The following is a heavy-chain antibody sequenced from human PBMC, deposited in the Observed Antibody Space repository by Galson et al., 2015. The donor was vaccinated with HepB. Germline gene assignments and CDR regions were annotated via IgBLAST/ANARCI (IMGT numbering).Heavy chain of an antibody. D-gene: IGHD3-3*01. CDR2: FRGSSGII. CDR3: ARALFGQSTGWYFDH. V-gene: IGHV3-48*02. CDR1: GFTLNSYG. Sequence: SLRLSCAASGFTLNSYGMTWVRQAPGKGLEWVAYFRGSSGIIYFADSLKGRFTISGNNAKNSLYLQMNSLRDEDTAVYYCARALFGQSTGWYFDHWGQGTLVTVSS. J-gene: IGHJ4*02.